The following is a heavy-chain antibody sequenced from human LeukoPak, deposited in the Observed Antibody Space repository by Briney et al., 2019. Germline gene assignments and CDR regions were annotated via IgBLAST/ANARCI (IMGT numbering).Heavy chain of an antibody. CDR2: IYTSGST. D-gene: IGHD4-11*01. J-gene: IGHJ4*02. CDR1: GGSISSGSYY. Sequence: SQTLSLTCTVSGGSISSGSYYWSWIRQPAGKGLEWIGRIYTSGSTNYNPSLKSRVTISVYTSKNQFSLKLSSVTAADTAVYYCARDNSNYFDYWGQGTLVTVSS. V-gene: IGHV4-61*02. CDR3: ARDNSNYFDY.